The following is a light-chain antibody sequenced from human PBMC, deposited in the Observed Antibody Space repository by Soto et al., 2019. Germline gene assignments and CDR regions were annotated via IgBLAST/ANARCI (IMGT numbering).Light chain of an antibody. CDR1: RSVSTN. V-gene: IGKV3-15*01. J-gene: IGKJ4*01. CDR2: GAY. CDR3: QQYDKTVPPVT. Sequence: DIILTQSPAIVSVSPGERATLSCRASRSVSTNLAWYQHKHGQAPRLLIYGAYTRVTDIPARFSGSGSGTEFTLTINYLKSEDFGVYYCQQYDKTVPPVTFGGGTKVEI.